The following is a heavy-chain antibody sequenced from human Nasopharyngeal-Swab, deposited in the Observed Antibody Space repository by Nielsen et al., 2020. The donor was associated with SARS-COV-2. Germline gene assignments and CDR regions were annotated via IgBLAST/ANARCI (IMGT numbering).Heavy chain of an antibody. J-gene: IGHJ4*02. Sequence: GESLKISCAASGFTFSSYWMSWVRQAPGKGLEWVANIKQDGSEKYYVDSVKGRFTISRDNSKNTLYLQMNSLRAEDTAVYYCARSLSGSYHGPFDYWGQGTLVTVSS. CDR1: GFTFSSYW. CDR2: IKQDGSEK. V-gene: IGHV3-7*01. CDR3: ARSLSGSYHGPFDY. D-gene: IGHD1-26*01.